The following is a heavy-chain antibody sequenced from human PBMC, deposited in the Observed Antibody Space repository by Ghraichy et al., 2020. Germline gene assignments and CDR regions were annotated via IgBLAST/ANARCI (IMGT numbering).Heavy chain of an antibody. CDR1: GFTFSKYR. J-gene: IGHJ3*02. CDR2: INDDGSST. Sequence: GGSLRLSCAASGFTFSKYRMHWVRQAPGKGLVWISRINDDGSSTTHADSVKGRFTISRDNAKNTLYLQMNGLRVEDTAVYYCAGQLSHDAFDTWGQGTMVTVSS. V-gene: IGHV3-74*01. CDR3: AGQLSHDAFDT. D-gene: IGHD1-1*01.